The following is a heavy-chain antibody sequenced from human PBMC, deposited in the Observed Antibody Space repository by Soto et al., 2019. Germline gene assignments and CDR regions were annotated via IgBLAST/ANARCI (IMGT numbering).Heavy chain of an antibody. CDR1: GYTFTSYD. V-gene: IGHV1-8*01. Sequence: QVQLVQSGAEVKKPGASVKVSCKASGYTFTSYDINWVRQATGQGLEWMGWMNPNSGNTVYAQKFQGRITMTRNTSINTAYMELSNLRSEDTAVYYCARERPYFDYWGQGTLVTVSS. J-gene: IGHJ4*02. CDR2: MNPNSGNT. CDR3: ARERPYFDY.